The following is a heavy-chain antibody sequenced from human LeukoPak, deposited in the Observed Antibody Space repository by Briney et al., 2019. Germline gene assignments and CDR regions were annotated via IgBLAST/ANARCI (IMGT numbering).Heavy chain of an antibody. Sequence: PGGSLRLSCAASGFTFSSYAMSWVRQAPGKGLEWVSAISGSGGSTYYADSVKGRFTISRNNSKNTLYLQMNSLRAEDTAVYYCAKPYSSGWYGWFDPWGQGTLVTVSS. CDR3: AKPYSSGWYGWFDP. CDR2: ISGSGGST. CDR1: GFTFSSYA. V-gene: IGHV3-23*01. D-gene: IGHD6-19*01. J-gene: IGHJ5*02.